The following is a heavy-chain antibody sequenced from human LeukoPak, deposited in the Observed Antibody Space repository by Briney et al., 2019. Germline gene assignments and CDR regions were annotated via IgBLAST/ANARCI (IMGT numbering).Heavy chain of an antibody. CDR3: ARSKNYGDPPFDY. J-gene: IGHJ4*02. D-gene: IGHD4-17*01. CDR1: GFTFSTYA. CDR2: ISSSSSYI. Sequence: PGGSLRLSCAASGFTFSTYAMSWVRQAPGKGLEWVSSISSSSSYIYYADSVKGRFTISRDNAKNSLYLQMNSLRAEDTAVYYCARSKNYGDPPFDYWGQGTLVTVSS. V-gene: IGHV3-21*01.